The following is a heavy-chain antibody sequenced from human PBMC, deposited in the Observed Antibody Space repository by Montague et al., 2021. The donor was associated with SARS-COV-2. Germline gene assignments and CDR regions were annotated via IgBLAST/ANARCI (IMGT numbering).Heavy chain of an antibody. CDR1: GDSVSSNSAT. Sequence: CAISGDSVSSNSATWNWIRQSPSRGLEWLGRTYYRSMWKSDYARSVKGRIAINPDISKNQFSLQLSSVTPEDTALYYCVRGIEAAGSYDYWGQGTLVTVSS. CDR3: VRGIEAAGSYDY. CDR2: TYYRSMWKS. J-gene: IGHJ4*02. D-gene: IGHD6-13*01. V-gene: IGHV6-1*01.